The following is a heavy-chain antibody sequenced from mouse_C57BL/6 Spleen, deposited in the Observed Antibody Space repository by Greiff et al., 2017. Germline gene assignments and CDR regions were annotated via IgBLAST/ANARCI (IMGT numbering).Heavy chain of an antibody. J-gene: IGHJ3*01. V-gene: IGHV5-17*01. CDR2: ISSGSSTI. Sequence: DVKLVESGGGLVKPGGSLKLSCAASGFTFSDYGMHWVRQAPEKGLEWVAYISSGSSTIYYADTVKGRFTISRDNAKNTLFLQMTSLRSEDTAMYYCARIYDGYGGFAYWGQGTLVTVSA. CDR3: ARIYDGYGGFAY. CDR1: GFTFSDYG. D-gene: IGHD2-3*01.